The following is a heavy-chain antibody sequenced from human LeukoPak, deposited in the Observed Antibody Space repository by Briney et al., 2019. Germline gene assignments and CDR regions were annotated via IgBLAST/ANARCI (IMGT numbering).Heavy chain of an antibody. CDR2: ITGDGSYT. CDR1: GFTFSAYW. CDR3: ARAGPNWRIDY. V-gene: IGHV3-74*01. Sequence: GGSLRLSCAASGFTFSAYWMHWVRQAPGKGLVWVSLITGDGSYTNYADSVKGRFTISRDNAKNTLYVQINSLRAEDTAIYYCARAGPNWRIDYWGQGSLVTVSS. D-gene: IGHD1-1*01. J-gene: IGHJ4*02.